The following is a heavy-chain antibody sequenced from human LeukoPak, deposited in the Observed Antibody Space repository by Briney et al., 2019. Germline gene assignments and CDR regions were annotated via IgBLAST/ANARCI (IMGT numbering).Heavy chain of an antibody. CDR3: ARVLAAAGTGYFDY. J-gene: IGHJ4*02. CDR2: ISSSGSTI. V-gene: IGHV3-48*03. CDR1: GFTFSSYE. D-gene: IGHD6-13*01. Sequence: GGSPRLSCAASGFTFSSYEMNWVRQAPGKGLEWVSYISSSGSTIYYADSVKGRFTISRDNAKNSLYLQMNSLRAEDTAVYYCARVLAAAGTGYFDYWGQGTLVTVSS.